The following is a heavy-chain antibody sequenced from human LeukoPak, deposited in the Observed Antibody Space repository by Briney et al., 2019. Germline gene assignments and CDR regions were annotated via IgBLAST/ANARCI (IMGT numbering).Heavy chain of an antibody. D-gene: IGHD3-10*01. J-gene: IGHJ4*02. CDR3: ARTPVSGSYYVDFDY. CDR2: INSDGSST. CDR1: GFTLSPYW. V-gene: IGHV3-74*01. Sequence: PGGSLRLSCSASGFTLSPYWMHWVRQAPGKGLVWVSRINSDGSSTTYADSVKGRFTISRDNTKNTLYLQMNILRAEDTAVYYCARTPVSGSYYVDFDYWGQGTLVTVSS.